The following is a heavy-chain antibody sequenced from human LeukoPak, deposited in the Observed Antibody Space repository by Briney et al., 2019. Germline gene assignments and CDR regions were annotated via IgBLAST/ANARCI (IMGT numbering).Heavy chain of an antibody. Sequence: GGSLRLSCAASGFTFSSYGMHWVRQAPGKGLEWVAFIRFDGNNKYYADSVKGRFTISRDNSKNTLYLQMNSLRAEDTAVYYCAKDPGVTAQNFDYWGQGTLVTVSS. CDR2: IRFDGNNK. D-gene: IGHD2-21*02. J-gene: IGHJ4*02. CDR1: GFTFSSYG. V-gene: IGHV3-30*02. CDR3: AKDPGVTAQNFDY.